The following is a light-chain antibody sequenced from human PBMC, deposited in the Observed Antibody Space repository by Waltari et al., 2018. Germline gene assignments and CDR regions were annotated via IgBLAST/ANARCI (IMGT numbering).Light chain of an antibody. CDR1: SSDVGGYDY. Sequence: QSALTQPRSVSGSPGQSITIACAGPSSDVGGYDYVPWYQQYPGKAPKLIIYDVTTRPSGVPDRFSGSKSANTASLTISGLQAEDEADYYCCSYAGSYIYVFGSGTKVTVL. V-gene: IGLV2-11*01. CDR3: CSYAGSYIYV. J-gene: IGLJ1*01. CDR2: DVT.